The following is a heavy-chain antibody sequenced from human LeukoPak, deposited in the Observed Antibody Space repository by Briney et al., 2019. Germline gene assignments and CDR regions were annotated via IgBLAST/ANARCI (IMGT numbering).Heavy chain of an antibody. CDR2: ISSSSNII. CDR3: ARTKQWLDDAFDI. Sequence: GGSLRLSCGASGFTFSSYWMSWVRQAPGKGLEWVSSISSSSNIIYYADSVKGRFTISRDNAKNSLYLQMNSLRAEDTAVYYCARTKQWLDDAFDIWGQGTMVTVSS. CDR1: GFTFSSYW. D-gene: IGHD6-19*01. V-gene: IGHV3-21*01. J-gene: IGHJ3*02.